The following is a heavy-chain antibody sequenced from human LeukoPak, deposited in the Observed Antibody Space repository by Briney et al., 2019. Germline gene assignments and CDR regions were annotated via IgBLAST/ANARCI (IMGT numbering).Heavy chain of an antibody. CDR1: GFTFSDYY. V-gene: IGHV3-11*04. D-gene: IGHD3-10*01. J-gene: IGHJ5*02. CDR2: ISSSGSTI. CDR3: VKDIYGSGSYNWFDP. Sequence: GGSLRLSCAASGFTFSDYYMSWIRQAPGKGLEWVSYISSSGSTIYYADSVKGRFTISRDNSKNTLYLQMNSLRAEDTAVYYCVKDIYGSGSYNWFDPWGQGTLVTVSS.